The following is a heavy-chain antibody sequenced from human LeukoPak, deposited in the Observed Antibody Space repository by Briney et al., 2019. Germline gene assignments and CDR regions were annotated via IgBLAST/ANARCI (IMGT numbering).Heavy chain of an antibody. CDR3: ARIGYSSGWYDGDAANWFDP. D-gene: IGHD6-19*01. CDR1: GGSISSSNYY. Sequence: SETLSLTCTVSGGSISSSNYYWGWIRQPPGKGLEWIGSIYYSGSTYYNPSLKSRVTISVDTSKNQFSLKLSSVTAADTAVYYCARIGYSSGWYDGDAANWFDPWGQGTLVTVSS. J-gene: IGHJ5*02. V-gene: IGHV4-39*01. CDR2: IYYSGST.